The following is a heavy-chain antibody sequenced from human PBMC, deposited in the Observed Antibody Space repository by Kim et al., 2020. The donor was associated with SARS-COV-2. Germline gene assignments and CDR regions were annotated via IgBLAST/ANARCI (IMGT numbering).Heavy chain of an antibody. V-gene: IGHV1-69*06. CDR3: ATGLYGSGTDLDHYYYFAMDA. Sequence: SVKVSCKASGGTLNSFAFNWVRQAPGQGLEWVGGIIPIFDSSNYAPRFQDRVMITVDKSTSTAYMEMRNLRSDDTAVYYCATGLYGSGTDLDHYYYFAMDAWGQGTTVTVSS. J-gene: IGHJ6*02. D-gene: IGHD3-10*01. CDR2: IIPIFDSS. CDR1: GGTLNSFA.